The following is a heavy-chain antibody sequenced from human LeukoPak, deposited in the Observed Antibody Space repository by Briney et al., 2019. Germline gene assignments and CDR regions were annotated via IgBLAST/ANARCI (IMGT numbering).Heavy chain of an antibody. V-gene: IGHV3-48*03. CDR1: GFTLSSYE. CDR2: ISSTGITV. Sequence: PGGSLRLSCAASGFTLSSYEMNWVRQAPGKGLEWVSYISSTGITVYYADSVKGRFTISRDNAKNSLYLQMNSLRAEDTAVYYCGRDSMRGWYFDLWGRSTLVTVSS. J-gene: IGHJ2*01. CDR3: GRDSMRGWYFDL.